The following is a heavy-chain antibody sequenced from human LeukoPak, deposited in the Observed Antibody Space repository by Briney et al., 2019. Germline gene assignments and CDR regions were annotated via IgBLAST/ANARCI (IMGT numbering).Heavy chain of an antibody. V-gene: IGHV3-15*01. Sequence: PGGSLRLSCVASGFTFSNNWMSWVRQAPGKGLEWVGRSKSKGDGGTTDYAAPVKGRFIISRDDSEDTLYLQMNSLKTEDTAVYFCASHSSYWLLGYWGQGTLVTVSS. J-gene: IGHJ4*02. D-gene: IGHD6-19*01. CDR1: GFTFSNNW. CDR2: SKSKGDGGTT. CDR3: ASHSSYWLLGY.